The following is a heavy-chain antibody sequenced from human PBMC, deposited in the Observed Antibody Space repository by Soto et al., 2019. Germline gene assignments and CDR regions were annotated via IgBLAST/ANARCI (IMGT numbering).Heavy chain of an antibody. D-gene: IGHD3-3*02. CDR1: GYTFTTYA. J-gene: IGHJ6*02. CDR3: ARDYSHFSSGFSSSKYLMDV. Sequence: ASVKVSCKASGYTFTTYAMNWVRQAPGQRLEWMGWINPGNGNTKYSPTFRGRVTITRDTSASTTYMELSCLKSEDTALYYCARDYSHFSSGFSSSKYLMDVCGQGTTVTASS. CDR2: INPGNGNT. V-gene: IGHV1-3*01.